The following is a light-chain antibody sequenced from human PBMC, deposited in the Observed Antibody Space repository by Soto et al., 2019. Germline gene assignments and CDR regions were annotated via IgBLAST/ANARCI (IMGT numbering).Light chain of an antibody. V-gene: IGKV1-39*01. Sequence: DIQMTQSPSSLSASVGDRVTITCRASQSISSYLNWYQQKPGKAPNLLIYVASSLQSEVPSRFSGSGSGTDFTLTITSLQPEDFATHYCQQSYGTPITFGQGTRLEIK. CDR2: VAS. J-gene: IGKJ5*01. CDR3: QQSYGTPIT. CDR1: QSISSY.